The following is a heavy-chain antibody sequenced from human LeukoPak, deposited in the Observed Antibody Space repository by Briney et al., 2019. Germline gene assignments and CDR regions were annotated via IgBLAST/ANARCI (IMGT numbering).Heavy chain of an antibody. J-gene: IGHJ3*02. V-gene: IGHV4-39*01. Sequence: SETLSLTCTVSGGSISSSSCYWDWIRQPPGERLEWIGSIYYSGGTYYNPSLKSRVTISVDTSKNQFSLKLSSVTAADTAVYYCARLRTTHDAFDIWGQGTMVTVSS. CDR1: GGSISSSSCY. CDR2: IYYSGGT. CDR3: ARLRTTHDAFDI. D-gene: IGHD1-7*01.